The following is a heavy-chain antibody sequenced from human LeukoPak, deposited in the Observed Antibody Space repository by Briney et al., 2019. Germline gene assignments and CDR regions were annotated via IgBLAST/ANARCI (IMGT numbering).Heavy chain of an antibody. V-gene: IGHV3-23*01. CDR2: IRGSGGST. CDR1: GFTFSNYA. D-gene: IGHD1-26*01. Sequence: GGSLRLSCVVSGFTFSNYALSWVRQAPGKGLEWVSAIRGSGGSTYFADSVKGRFTISRDNSKNTVYLQMNSLRAEDTAVYYCAKGGSYYDDYFDYWGQGTLVTVSS. CDR3: AKGGSYYDDYFDY. J-gene: IGHJ4*02.